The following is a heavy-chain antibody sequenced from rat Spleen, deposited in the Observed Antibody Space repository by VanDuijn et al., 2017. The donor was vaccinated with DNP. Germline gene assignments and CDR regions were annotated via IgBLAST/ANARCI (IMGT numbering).Heavy chain of an antibody. CDR1: GFNFNDYW. CDR2: VNKGSSTI. D-gene: IGHD1-11*01. CDR3: AKGPNYGGWSDYFDY. Sequence: EVKLVESGGGLVQPGRSLKLSCAASGFNFNDYWMGWVRQAPGKGLEWIGQVNKGSSTINYTPSLKDKFTVSRDNARNTLYLQMNKLESEDTAIYYGAKGPNYGGWSDYFDYWGQGVMVTVSS. V-gene: IGHV4-2*01. J-gene: IGHJ2*01.